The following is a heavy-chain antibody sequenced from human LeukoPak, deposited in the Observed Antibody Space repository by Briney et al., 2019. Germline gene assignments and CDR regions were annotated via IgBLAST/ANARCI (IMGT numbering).Heavy chain of an antibody. D-gene: IGHD3-22*01. V-gene: IGHV4-34*01. Sequence: SETLSLTCAVYGGSFSGYYWSWIRQPPGKGLEWIGEINHSGSTNYNPSLKSRVTISVDTSKNQFSLKLSSVTAADTAVYYCARDWPMIVVGRGGYWGQGTLVTVSS. CDR2: INHSGST. CDR3: ARDWPMIVVGRGGY. CDR1: GGSFSGYY. J-gene: IGHJ4*02.